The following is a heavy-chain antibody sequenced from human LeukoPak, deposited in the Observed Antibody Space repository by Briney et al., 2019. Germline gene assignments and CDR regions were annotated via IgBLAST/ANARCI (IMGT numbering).Heavy chain of an antibody. CDR1: GGSISSYY. CDR2: IYYSGST. J-gene: IGHJ5*02. Sequence: PSETLSLTCTVSGGSISSYYWSWIRQPPGKGLEWIGYIYYSGSTNYNPSLKSRVTISVDTSKNQFSLKLSSVTAADTAVYYCARDGTDGYRYNWFDPWGQGTLVTGSS. V-gene: IGHV4-59*01. D-gene: IGHD5-24*01. CDR3: ARDGTDGYRYNWFDP.